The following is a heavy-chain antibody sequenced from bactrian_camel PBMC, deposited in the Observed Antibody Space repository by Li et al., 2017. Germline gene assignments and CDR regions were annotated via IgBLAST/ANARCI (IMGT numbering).Heavy chain of an antibody. CDR2: VSNGGTA. J-gene: IGHJ4*01. Sequence: HVQLVESGGSLVQPGGSLRLSCAASGISWNLYCMGWFRQAPGKEREGVAAVSNGGTASYADSVKGRFTISKDNVKDTVDLQMNSLKSEDTALYFCATGEGFDCSGAYCSLHYWGQGTQVTVS. D-gene: IGHD3*01. CDR3: ATGEGFDCSGAYCSLHY. V-gene: IGHV3S53*01. CDR1: GISWNLYC.